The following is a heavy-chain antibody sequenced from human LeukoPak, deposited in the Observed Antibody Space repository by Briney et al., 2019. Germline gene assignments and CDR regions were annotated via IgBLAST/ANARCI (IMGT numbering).Heavy chain of an antibody. CDR2: INHSGST. Sequence: PSETLSLTCAVYGGSFSGYYWSWIRQPPGKGLEWIGEINHSGSTNYNPSLKSRVTISIDTSKNQFSLKLSSVTAADTAVYYCARGYFDNSGYSNPFDFWGQGTLVTVSS. CDR1: GGSFSGYY. J-gene: IGHJ4*02. V-gene: IGHV4-34*01. CDR3: ARGYFDNSGYSNPFDF. D-gene: IGHD3-22*01.